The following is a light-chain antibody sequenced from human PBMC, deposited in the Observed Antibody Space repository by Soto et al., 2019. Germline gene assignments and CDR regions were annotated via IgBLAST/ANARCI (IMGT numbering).Light chain of an antibody. CDR1: QSVSRNY. CDR3: HQYGDSPRT. J-gene: IGKJ1*01. V-gene: IGKV3-20*01. CDR2: GAS. Sequence: EIVLTQSPGTLSLSPGERATLSCRASQSVSRNYLAWYQHKPGQAPTLLIYGASRRTPGIPDRFSGRGSGTDFTLTISGLEPEAFAVYYCHQYGDSPRTFGQGTKVEIK.